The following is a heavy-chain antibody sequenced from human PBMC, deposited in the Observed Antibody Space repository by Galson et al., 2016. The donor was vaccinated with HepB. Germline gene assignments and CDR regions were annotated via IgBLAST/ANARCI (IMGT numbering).Heavy chain of an antibody. CDR1: GVTFRSYN. Sequence: SLRLSCAASGVTFRSYNMHWVRQAPGKGLEWVAVIWYDGSNKYYSDSVKGRFTISRDNSKNTLYLQMNSLRAEDTAVYFCARGLGSSWYHDAFDVWGPGTLVTVSS. CDR2: IWYDGSNK. J-gene: IGHJ3*01. CDR3: ARGLGSSWYHDAFDV. D-gene: IGHD6-13*01. V-gene: IGHV3-33*01.